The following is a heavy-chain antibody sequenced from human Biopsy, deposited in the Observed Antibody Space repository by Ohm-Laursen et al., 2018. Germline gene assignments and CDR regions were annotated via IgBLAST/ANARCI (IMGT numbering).Heavy chain of an antibody. Sequence: SETLSLTCAVYGESFNGYYWSWIRQTPGKGLEWIGEINRSGRTNYNPSLKSRVTISVDTSKNQFSLKVRSVTAADTAVYFCSRNVQRYCSDFRCFTGYFGMDVWGPGATVTVSS. J-gene: IGHJ6*02. D-gene: IGHD2-15*01. V-gene: IGHV4-34*01. CDR2: INRSGRT. CDR3: SRNVQRYCSDFRCFTGYFGMDV. CDR1: GESFNGYY.